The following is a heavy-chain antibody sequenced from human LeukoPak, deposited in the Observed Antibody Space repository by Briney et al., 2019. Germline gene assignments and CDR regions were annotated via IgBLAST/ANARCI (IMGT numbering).Heavy chain of an antibody. CDR1: GGSCDDYY. CDR2: IHPSGIF. V-gene: IGHV4-34*01. CDR3: ARGRDRSKAGDH. J-gene: IGHJ4*02. Sequence: PSETLSLTCAVYGGSCDDYYCSWLRQPPGKGLAWIGEIHPSGIFYYNSSLLSRVTISIDTSKSQFSLRLTSVTAADTAFYYCARGRDRSKAGDHWGQGSLVTVSS. D-gene: IGHD5-24*01.